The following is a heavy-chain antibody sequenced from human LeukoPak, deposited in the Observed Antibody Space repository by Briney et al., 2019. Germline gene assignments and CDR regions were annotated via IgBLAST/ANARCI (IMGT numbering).Heavy chain of an antibody. CDR1: GGSFSGYY. Sequence: PSETLSLTFAVYGGSFSGYYWSWIRQPPGKGLEWIGEINHSGSTNYNPSLKSRVTISVDTSKNQFSLKLSSVTAVDTAVYYCARGQRGYSYGYVHWGQGTLVTVSS. J-gene: IGHJ4*02. D-gene: IGHD5-18*01. V-gene: IGHV4-34*01. CDR3: ARGQRGYSYGYVH. CDR2: INHSGST.